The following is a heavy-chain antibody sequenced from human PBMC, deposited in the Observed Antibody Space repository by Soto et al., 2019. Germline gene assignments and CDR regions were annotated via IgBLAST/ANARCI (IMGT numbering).Heavy chain of an antibody. CDR2: IPSRGRP. CDR1: GASIAGGSYY. Sequence: SETLSLTCSVSGASIAGGSYYWSWVRQPPGKGLEWIGYIPSRGRPFYNPSLTSRGTISADSSKNQLSLQLTSVTAADTAVYYCVRDQYSGYDFALWGQGDLVTVSS. J-gene: IGHJ5*02. V-gene: IGHV4-30-4*01. D-gene: IGHD5-12*01. CDR3: VRDQYSGYDFAL.